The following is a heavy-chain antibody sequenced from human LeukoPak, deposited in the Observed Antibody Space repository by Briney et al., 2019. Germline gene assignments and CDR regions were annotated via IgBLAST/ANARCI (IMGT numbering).Heavy chain of an antibody. Sequence: SETLSLTCAVYSGSFSGYYWSWIRQPPGKGLEWIGEINHSGSTNYNPSLKSRVTISVDTSKNQFSLKLSSVTAADTAMYYCARRLLGYCSGGSCYSGYFQHWGQGTLVTVSS. CDR2: INHSGST. CDR3: ARRLLGYCSGGSCYSGYFQH. D-gene: IGHD2-15*01. CDR1: SGSFSGYY. V-gene: IGHV4-34*01. J-gene: IGHJ1*01.